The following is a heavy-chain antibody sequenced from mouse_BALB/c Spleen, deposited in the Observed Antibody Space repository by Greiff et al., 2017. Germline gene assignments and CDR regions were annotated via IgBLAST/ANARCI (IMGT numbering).Heavy chain of an antibody. CDR3: ARYDPNYYGSPYYAMDY. Sequence: EVQLQQSGPDLVKPSQSLSLTCTVTGYSITSGYSWHWIRQFPGNKLEWMGYIHYSGSTNYNPSLKSRISITRDTSKNQFFLQLNSVTTEDTATYYCARYDPNYYGSPYYAMDYGGQGTSVTVSS. D-gene: IGHD1-1*01. CDR2: IHYSGST. CDR1: GYSITSGYS. V-gene: IGHV3-1*02. J-gene: IGHJ4*01.